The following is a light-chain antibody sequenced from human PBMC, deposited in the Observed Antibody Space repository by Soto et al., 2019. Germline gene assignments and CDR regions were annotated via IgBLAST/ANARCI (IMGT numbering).Light chain of an antibody. CDR3: QHYDHLPIT. V-gene: IGKV1-33*01. J-gene: IGKJ5*01. CDR2: DAS. CDR1: QDITNY. Sequence: DIQMTQSPSSLSASVGDRVTITCQASQDITNYLNWYQQKPGRAPRLLLYDASSLETVVPSRFSGSGSGTDFTLTISSLQPEDVATYYCQHYDHLPITFGQGTRLASK.